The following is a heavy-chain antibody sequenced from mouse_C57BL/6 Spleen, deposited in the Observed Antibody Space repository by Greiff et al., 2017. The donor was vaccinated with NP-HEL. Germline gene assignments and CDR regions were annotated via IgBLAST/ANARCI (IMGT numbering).Heavy chain of an antibody. V-gene: IGHV1-69*01. Sequence: VQLQQPGAELVMPGASVKLSCKASGYTFTSYWMHWVKQRPGQGLEWIGEIDPSDSYTNYNQKFKGKSTLTVDKSSSTAYMQLSSLTSEDSAVYYCATYGNYVDFDYWGQGTTRTGSS. CDR2: IDPSDSYT. CDR3: ATYGNYVDFDY. J-gene: IGHJ2*01. D-gene: IGHD2-1*01. CDR1: GYTFTSYW.